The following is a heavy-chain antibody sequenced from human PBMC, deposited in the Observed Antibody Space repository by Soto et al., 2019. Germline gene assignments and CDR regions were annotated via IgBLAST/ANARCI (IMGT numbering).Heavy chain of an antibody. V-gene: IGHV1-46*01. Sequence: ASVKVSCKPSGYPFSSYYIQWVRQAPGQGLEWMGIINPNDGSTSYAQKFQGRVTMTADESTSTAYMELSSLRSEDTAVYYCARSIYSSSSGWTNAAFDIWGQGTMVTVSS. CDR2: INPNDGST. J-gene: IGHJ3*02. CDR1: GYPFSSYY. D-gene: IGHD6-6*01. CDR3: ARSIYSSSSGWTNAAFDI.